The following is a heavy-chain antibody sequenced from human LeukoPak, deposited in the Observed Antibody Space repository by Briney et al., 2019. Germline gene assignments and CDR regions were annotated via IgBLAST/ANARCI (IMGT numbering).Heavy chain of an antibody. CDR1: GFTFSSYA. D-gene: IGHD2-15*01. J-gene: IGHJ4*02. Sequence: PGGSLRLSCAASGFTFSSYAMSWVRQAPGKGLEWVSAISGSGGSTYYADSVKGRFTISRDNSKNTLYLQMNSLRAEDTAVYYCAKDYCSGGSCCSGVPDYWGQGTLVTVSS. CDR2: ISGSGGST. V-gene: IGHV3-23*01. CDR3: AKDYCSGGSCCSGVPDY.